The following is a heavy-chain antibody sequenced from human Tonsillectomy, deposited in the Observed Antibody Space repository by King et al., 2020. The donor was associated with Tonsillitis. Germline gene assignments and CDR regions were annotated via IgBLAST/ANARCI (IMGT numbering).Heavy chain of an antibody. CDR2: IYSGGST. J-gene: IGHJ3*02. V-gene: IGHV3-53*01. D-gene: IGHD1-26*01. CDR3: ARGPGGYYTPNDGFDI. Sequence: VQLVESGGGLIQPGGSLRLSCAASGFTVSSNYMSWVRQAPGKGLEWVSVIYSGGSTYYADSVKGRFTISRDNSKNTLYLQMNSLRAEDTAVYYCARGPGGYYTPNDGFDIWGQGTMVTVSS. CDR1: GFTVSSNY.